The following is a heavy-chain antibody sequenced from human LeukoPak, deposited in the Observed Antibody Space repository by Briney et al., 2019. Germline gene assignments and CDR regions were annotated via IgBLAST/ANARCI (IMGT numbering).Heavy chain of an antibody. CDR3: ARLTTVTNNWFDP. CDR1: GGTFSSYA. Sequence: SVKVSCKASGGTFSSYAISWVRQAPGQGLEWMGGIIRIFGTANYAQKFQGRVTITTDESTSTAYMELSSLRSEDTAVYYCARLTTVTNNWFDPWGQGTLVTVSS. V-gene: IGHV1-69*05. CDR2: IIRIFGTA. J-gene: IGHJ5*02. D-gene: IGHD4-17*01.